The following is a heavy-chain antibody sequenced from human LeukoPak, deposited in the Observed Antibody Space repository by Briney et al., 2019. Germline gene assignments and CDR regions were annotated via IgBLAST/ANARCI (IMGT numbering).Heavy chain of an antibody. J-gene: IGHJ4*02. CDR2: IIPILGIA. CDR1: GGTFSSYT. V-gene: IGHV1-69*04. CDR3: ARDYYYDSSGYYSVY. Sequence: ASVKVSCKASGGTFSSYTISWVRQAPGQGLEWMGRIIPILGIANYAQKFQGRVTITADKSTSTAYMELSSLRSEDTAVYYCARDYYYDSSGYYSVYWGQGTLVTVSS. D-gene: IGHD3-22*01.